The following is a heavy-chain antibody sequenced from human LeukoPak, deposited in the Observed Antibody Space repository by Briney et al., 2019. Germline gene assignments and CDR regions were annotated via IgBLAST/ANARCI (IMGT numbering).Heavy chain of an antibody. CDR2: IYYSGST. CDR1: GGSIINYY. D-gene: IGHD3-10*01. Sequence: SETLSLTCTVSGGSIINYYWSWIRQPPGEGLEYIGCIYYSGSTSYNPSLKSRVTISLDTSKNQFSLQLNSVTPEDTAVYYCARNTPDFGTHQRFDPWGQGTLVTVSS. V-gene: IGHV4-59*12. J-gene: IGHJ5*02. CDR3: ARNTPDFGTHQRFDP.